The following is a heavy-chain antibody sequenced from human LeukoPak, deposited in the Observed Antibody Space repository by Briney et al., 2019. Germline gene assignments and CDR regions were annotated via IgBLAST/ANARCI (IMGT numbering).Heavy chain of an antibody. Sequence: PSETLSLTCTVSGGSISSYYWSWIRQPPGKGLEWTGYIYYSGSTNYNPSLKSRVTISVDTSKNQFSLKLSSVTAADTAVYYCATTPSGDSSGYYFDYWGQGTLVTVSS. D-gene: IGHD3-22*01. V-gene: IGHV4-59*12. CDR2: IYYSGST. J-gene: IGHJ4*02. CDR3: ATTPSGDSSGYYFDY. CDR1: GGSISSYY.